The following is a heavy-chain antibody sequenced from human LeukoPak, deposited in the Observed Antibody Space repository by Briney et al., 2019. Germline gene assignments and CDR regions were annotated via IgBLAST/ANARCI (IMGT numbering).Heavy chain of an antibody. V-gene: IGHV1-24*01. D-gene: IGHD6-13*01. J-gene: IGHJ4*02. CDR2: FDPEDGET. CDR3: ATGPPSIAAAGIFDY. Sequence: ASVKVSCKVSGYTLTELSMHWVRQAPGKGLECMGGFDPEDGETIYAQKFQGRVTMTEDTSTDAAYMELSSLRSEDTAVYYCATGPPSIAAAGIFDYWGQGTLVTVSS. CDR1: GYTLTELS.